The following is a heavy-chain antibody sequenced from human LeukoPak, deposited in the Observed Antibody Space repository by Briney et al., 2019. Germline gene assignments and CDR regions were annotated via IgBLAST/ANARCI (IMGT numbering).Heavy chain of an antibody. D-gene: IGHD3-22*01. CDR1: GFTFSSYW. J-gene: IGHJ4*02. Sequence: PGGSLRLSCAASGFTFSSYWMSWVRQAPGKGLEWVSAIRGSGGSTYYADSVKGRFTISRDNSKNTLYLQMNSLRAEDTAVYYCAKSSGVRYYDSSGYFDYWGQGTLVTVSS. V-gene: IGHV3-23*01. CDR3: AKSSGVRYYDSSGYFDY. CDR2: IRGSGGST.